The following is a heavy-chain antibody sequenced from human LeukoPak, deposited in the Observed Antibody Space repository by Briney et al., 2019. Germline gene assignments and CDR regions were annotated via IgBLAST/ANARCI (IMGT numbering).Heavy chain of an antibody. V-gene: IGHV1-18*01. J-gene: IGHJ4*02. CDR2: ISAYNGNT. CDR1: GYTLTSYG. D-gene: IGHD2-8*01. CDR3: ARDIVLMVYAFGHTSPFDY. Sequence: ASVKVSCKASGYTLTSYGISWVRQAPGQGLEWMGWISAYNGNTNYAQKLQGRVTMTTDTSTSTAYMELRSLRSDDTAVYYCARDIVLMVYAFGHTSPFDYWGQGTLVTVSS.